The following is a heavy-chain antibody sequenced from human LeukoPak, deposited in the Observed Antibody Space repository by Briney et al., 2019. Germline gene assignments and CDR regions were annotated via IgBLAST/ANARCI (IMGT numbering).Heavy chain of an antibody. CDR1: GFTFSSYG. J-gene: IGHJ3*02. D-gene: IGHD3-16*02. V-gene: IGHV3-33*01. CDR2: IWYDGSNK. CDR3: AREASYHDAFDI. Sequence: GGSLRLSCAASGFTFSSYGMHWVRQAPGKGLEWVAVIWYDGSNKYYAGSVKGRFTISRDNSKNTLYLQMNSLRAEDTAVYYCAREASYHDAFDIWGQGTMVTVSS.